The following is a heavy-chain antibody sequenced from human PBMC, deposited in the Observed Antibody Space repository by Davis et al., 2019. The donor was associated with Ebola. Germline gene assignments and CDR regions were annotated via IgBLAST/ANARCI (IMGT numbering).Heavy chain of an antibody. V-gene: IGHV4-34*01. CDR3: ARGVPYDYVDAFDI. D-gene: IGHD3-16*01. CDR1: GGSFSGYY. CDR2: INHSGST. Sequence: SETLSLTCAVYGGSFSGYYWSWIRQPPGKGLEWIGEINHSGSTNYNPSLKSRVTISVDTSKNQFSLKLSSVTAADTAVYYCARGVPYDYVDAFDIWGQGTMVTVSS. J-gene: IGHJ3*02.